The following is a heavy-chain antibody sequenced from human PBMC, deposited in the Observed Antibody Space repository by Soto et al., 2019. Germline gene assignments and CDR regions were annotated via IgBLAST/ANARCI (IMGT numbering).Heavy chain of an antibody. J-gene: IGHJ4*02. V-gene: IGHV3-48*03. CDR1: GFDFSGSE. Sequence: EVKLVESGGGLVQPGGSLRLSCTASGFDFSGSEMNWFRQAPGKGLEWVAYITGSGGAMFHADSVKGRFSISRDNAKNSLFLEMNNLTADDAGVYYCAKVAPFILGSPFWGLGTLVTVSS. CDR2: ITGSGGAM. CDR3: AKVAPFILGSPF. D-gene: IGHD2-21*01.